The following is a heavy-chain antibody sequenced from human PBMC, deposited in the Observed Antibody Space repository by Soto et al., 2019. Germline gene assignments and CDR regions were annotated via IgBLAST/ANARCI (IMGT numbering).Heavy chain of an antibody. J-gene: IGHJ4*02. CDR3: ARGRETTSDFDY. V-gene: IGHV4-34*01. CDR1: GGSFSGYY. D-gene: IGHD4-17*01. Sequence: QVQLQQWGAGLLKPSETLSLTCAVYGGSFSGYYWSWIRQPPGKGLEWIGEINHSGSTNYNPSLKGRVTISVDTSKNQFSLKLSSVTAADTAVYYCARGRETTSDFDYWGQGTLVTVSS. CDR2: INHSGST.